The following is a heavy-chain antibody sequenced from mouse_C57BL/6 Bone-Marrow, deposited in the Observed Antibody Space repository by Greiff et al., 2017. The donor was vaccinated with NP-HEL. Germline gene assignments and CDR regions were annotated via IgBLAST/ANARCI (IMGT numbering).Heavy chain of an antibody. CDR3: ARRVDSSGYPFAY. CDR2: IYPRDGST. J-gene: IGHJ3*01. CDR1: GYTFTSYD. V-gene: IGHV1-85*01. D-gene: IGHD3-2*02. Sequence: LVESGPELVKPGASVKLSCKASGYTFTSYDINWVKQRPGQGLEWIGWIYPRDGSTKYNEKFKGKATLTVDTSSSTAYMELHSLTSEDSAVYFCARRVDSSGYPFAYWGQGTLVTVSA.